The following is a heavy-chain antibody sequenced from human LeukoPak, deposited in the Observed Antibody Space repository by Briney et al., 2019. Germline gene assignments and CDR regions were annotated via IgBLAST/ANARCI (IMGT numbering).Heavy chain of an antibody. V-gene: IGHV3-23*01. CDR1: GFTFSSYA. J-gene: IGHJ5*02. CDR3: AKAGGRGGYYYQWFDP. CDR2: ISGSGGST. D-gene: IGHD3-22*01. Sequence: GGSLRLSCAASGFTFSSYAMSWVRQAPGKGLKWVSAISGSGGSTYYADSVKGRFTISRDNSKNTLYLQMNSLRAEDTAVYYCAKAGGRGGYYYQWFDPWGQGTLVTVSS.